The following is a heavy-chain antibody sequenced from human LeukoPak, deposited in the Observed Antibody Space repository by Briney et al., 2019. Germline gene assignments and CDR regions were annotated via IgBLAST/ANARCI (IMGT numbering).Heavy chain of an antibody. J-gene: IGHJ6*02. Sequence: GGSLRLSCAASGFTFSSYGMHWVRQAPGKGLEWVAVISYDGSNKYYADSVKGRFTISRDNSKNTLYLQMNSLKTEDTAVYYCTTDSYCSTTTCYASSNYYYGLDAWGQGTSVTVSS. D-gene: IGHD2-2*01. CDR3: TTDSYCSTTTCYASSNYYYGLDA. CDR2: ISYDGSNK. CDR1: GFTFSSYG. V-gene: IGHV3-30*03.